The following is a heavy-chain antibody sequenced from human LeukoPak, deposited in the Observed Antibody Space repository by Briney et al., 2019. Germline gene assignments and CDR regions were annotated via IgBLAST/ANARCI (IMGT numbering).Heavy chain of an antibody. V-gene: IGHV3-74*01. D-gene: IGHD1-26*01. CDR1: GITFSSHS. CDR2: ISTDGSRT. J-gene: IGHJ4*02. CDR3: MLVGASSQPPDY. Sequence: GGSLRLSCVASGITFSSHSMNWVRQAPGKGLVWVSHISTDGSRTHYADSVKGRFTISRDNAKNTLYLQMSSLRTEDAAVYYCMLVGASSQPPDYWGQGTLVTVSS.